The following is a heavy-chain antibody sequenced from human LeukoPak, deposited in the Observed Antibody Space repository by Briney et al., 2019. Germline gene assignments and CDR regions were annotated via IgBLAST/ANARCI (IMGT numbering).Heavy chain of an antibody. CDR1: GFTFSSYV. Sequence: PGRSLRLSCAASGFTFSSYVMHWVRQAPGKGLEWVAIISYDGSNEYYADSVKGRFTISRDNSKNTLYLQMNSLRAEDTAVYYCAKEFSGYSYGYWDYWGQGTLVTVSS. CDR2: ISYDGSNE. D-gene: IGHD5-18*01. CDR3: AKEFSGYSYGYWDY. V-gene: IGHV3-30*04. J-gene: IGHJ4*02.